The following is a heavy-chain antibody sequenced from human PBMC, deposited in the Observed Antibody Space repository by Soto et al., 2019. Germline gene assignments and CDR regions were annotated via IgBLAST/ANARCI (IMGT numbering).Heavy chain of an antibody. CDR2: ISYDGSNK. CDR1: GFTFSIYG. CDR3: AKDRKYGYYYDSSGYSHYDY. Sequence: PGGALRLSCAASGFTFSIYGMHWVRHAPGKGLEWVAVISYDGSNKYYADSVKGRFTISRDNSKNTLYLQMNSLRAEDTAVYYCAKDRKYGYYYDSSGYSHYDYWGQGTLVTVSS. V-gene: IGHV3-30*18. D-gene: IGHD3-22*01. J-gene: IGHJ4*02.